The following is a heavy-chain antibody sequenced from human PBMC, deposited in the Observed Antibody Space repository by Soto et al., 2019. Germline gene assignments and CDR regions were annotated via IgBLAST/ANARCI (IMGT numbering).Heavy chain of an antibody. Sequence: PSETLSLTCTVSGGSISSYYWSWIRQPPGKGLEWIGYIYYSGSTNYNPSLKSRVTISVDTSKNQFSLKLSSVTAADTAVYYCARLPTYCSSTSCSSFDYWGQGTLVTVSS. V-gene: IGHV4-59*08. CDR1: GGSISSYY. J-gene: IGHJ4*02. CDR2: IYYSGST. D-gene: IGHD2-2*01. CDR3: ARLPTYCSSTSCSSFDY.